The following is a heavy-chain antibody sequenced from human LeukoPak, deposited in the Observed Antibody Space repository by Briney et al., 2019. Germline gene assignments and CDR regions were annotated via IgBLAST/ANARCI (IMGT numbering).Heavy chain of an antibody. CDR3: ARGHCSGGSCYPYYFDY. D-gene: IGHD2-15*01. V-gene: IGHV3-53*01. CDR2: IYSGGNT. CDR1: GFTVSSNY. J-gene: IGHJ4*02. Sequence: GGSLRLSCAASGFTVSSNYMSWVRQAPGKGLEWVSVIYSGGNTYYADSVKGRFTISRDNLKNTVYLQMNSLRAEDTAVYYCARGHCSGGSCYPYYFDYWGQGTLVTVSS.